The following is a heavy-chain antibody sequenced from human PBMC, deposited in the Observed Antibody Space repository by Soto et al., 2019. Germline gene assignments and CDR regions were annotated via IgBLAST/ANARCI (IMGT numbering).Heavy chain of an antibody. V-gene: IGHV3-23*01. CDR2: ISGSGGST. Sequence: EVQLLESGGGLVQPGGSLRLSCAASGYPLRSYAMSWVRQAPGKGLEWVSAISGSGGSTYYADSVKGRFTISRDNSKNTLYLQMNSLRAEDTAVYYCAKSFKVDYEFWSGYYTAFDYWGQGTLVTVSS. CDR3: AKSFKVDYEFWSGYYTAFDY. J-gene: IGHJ4*02. CDR1: GYPLRSYA. D-gene: IGHD3-3*01.